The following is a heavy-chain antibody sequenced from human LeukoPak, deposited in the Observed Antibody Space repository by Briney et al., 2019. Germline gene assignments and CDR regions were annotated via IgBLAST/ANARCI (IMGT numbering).Heavy chain of an antibody. J-gene: IGHJ4*02. CDR3: AKEPLPPYDFWSGYWDY. Sequence: GGSLRLSCAASGFTFSSYSMNWVRQAPGKGLEWVANIKQDGSQTYQADSVKGRFTISRDNSKNTLYLQMNSLRAEDTAVYYCAKEPLPPYDFWSGYWDYWGQGTLVTVSS. CDR1: GFTFSSYS. CDR2: IKQDGSQT. D-gene: IGHD3-3*01. V-gene: IGHV3-7*03.